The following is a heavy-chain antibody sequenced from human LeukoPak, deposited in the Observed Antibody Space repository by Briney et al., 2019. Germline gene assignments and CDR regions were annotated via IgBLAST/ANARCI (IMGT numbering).Heavy chain of an antibody. V-gene: IGHV4-31*03. CDR1: GDSVSSDRYY. CDR3: ARDVSAGSYCFDY. CDR2: IYYSGST. D-gene: IGHD3-10*01. Sequence: SETLSLTCTVSGDSVSSDRYYWSWIRQHPGKGLEWIGYIYYSGSTYYNPSLKSRVTISVDTSKNQFSLKLSSVTAADTAVYYCARDVSAGSYCFDYWGQGTLVTVSS. J-gene: IGHJ4*02.